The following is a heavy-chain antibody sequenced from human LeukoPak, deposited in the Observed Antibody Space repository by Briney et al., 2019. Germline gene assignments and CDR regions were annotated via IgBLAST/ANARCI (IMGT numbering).Heavy chain of an antibody. J-gene: IGHJ1*01. CDR3: ARGEDGDYYFQH. V-gene: IGHV4-59*12. CDR2: IDYSGDT. Sequence: SETLSLTCTVSGGSISGYYWSWIRQPPGKALEWIAYIDYSGDTNSNPSLKSRVTISVDTSKNQFSLRLSSVTAADTAVYYCARGEDGDYYFQHWGQGTLVTVSS. CDR1: GGSISGYY. D-gene: IGHD4-17*01.